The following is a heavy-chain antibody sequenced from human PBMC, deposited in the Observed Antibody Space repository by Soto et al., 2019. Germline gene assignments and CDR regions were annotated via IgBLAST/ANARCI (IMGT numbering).Heavy chain of an antibody. Sequence: PSETLSLTCTGSGGTTRGYYWSWMRESSGRGLEWIGRIYTSGGTNYNPSLNGRVTLSFDPPRNQVFLNLTSDTAADTAVYYCSREWTYSGNEFWGQGILVTVSS. CDR3: SREWTYSGNEF. D-gene: IGHD5-12*01. CDR2: IYTSGGT. J-gene: IGHJ4*02. V-gene: IGHV4-4*07. CDR1: GGTTRGYY.